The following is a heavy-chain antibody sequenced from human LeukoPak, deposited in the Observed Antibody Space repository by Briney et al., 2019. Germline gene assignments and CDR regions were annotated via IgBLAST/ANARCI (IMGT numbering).Heavy chain of an antibody. D-gene: IGHD3-3*01. V-gene: IGHV3-23*01. CDR2: ISGSGGST. J-gene: IGHJ4*02. Sequence: PGGTLRLSCAASGFTSSSYGMSWVRQAPGKGLEWVSAISGSGGSTYYADSVKGRFTISRDNSKNTLYLQMNSLRAEDTAVYYCAKDGDYDFWSGRTIQYYFDYWGQGTLVTVSS. CDR3: AKDGDYDFWSGRTIQYYFDY. CDR1: GFTSSSYG.